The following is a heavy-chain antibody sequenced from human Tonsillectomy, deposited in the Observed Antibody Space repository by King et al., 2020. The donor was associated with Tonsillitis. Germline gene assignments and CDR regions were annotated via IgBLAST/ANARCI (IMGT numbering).Heavy chain of an antibody. CDR3: ARVGWIQLWHHFDS. Sequence: VQLVESGAEVKKPGASVKVSCKASGYTFTDYYIHWVRQAPGQGLEWMGWISPNSGGTNYAQKFQGRVTMTRDTSISTAYMDLSTLRSDDTAVYYCARVGWIQLWHHFDSWGQGTLVTVSS. CDR1: GYTFTDYY. V-gene: IGHV1-2*02. D-gene: IGHD5-18*01. J-gene: IGHJ4*02. CDR2: ISPNSGGT.